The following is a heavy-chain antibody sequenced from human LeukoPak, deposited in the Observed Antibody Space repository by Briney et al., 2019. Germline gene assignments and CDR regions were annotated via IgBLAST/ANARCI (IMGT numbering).Heavy chain of an antibody. CDR2: IWPDGSNE. CDR3: AKDKEATAFLMDV. V-gene: IGHV3-30*02. J-gene: IGHJ6*03. Sequence: GGSLRLSCAASGFTFNSNGMHLVRQAPGKGLEWLAVIWPDGSNEHYTDSVEGRFTISRDNSKNTVYLQVNSLRTEDTAVYHCAKDKEATAFLMDVWGKGTTITVSS. CDR1: GFTFNSNG. D-gene: IGHD2/OR15-2a*01.